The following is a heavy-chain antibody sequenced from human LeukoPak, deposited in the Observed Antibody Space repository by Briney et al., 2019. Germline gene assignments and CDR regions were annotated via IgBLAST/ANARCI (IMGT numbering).Heavy chain of an antibody. CDR1: GYTFTSYY. V-gene: IGHV1-2*02. J-gene: IGHJ5*02. D-gene: IGHD2-15*01. Sequence: ASVKVSCKASGYTFTSYYMHWVRQAPGRGLEWMGWINPNSGGTNYAQKFQGRVTMTRDTSISTAYMELSRLRSDDTAVYYCARDKVAAPDWFDPWGQGTLVTVSS. CDR2: INPNSGGT. CDR3: ARDKVAAPDWFDP.